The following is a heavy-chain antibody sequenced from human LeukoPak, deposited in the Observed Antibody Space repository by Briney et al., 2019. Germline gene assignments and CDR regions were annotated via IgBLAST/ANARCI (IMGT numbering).Heavy chain of an antibody. CDR3: AKAGSGWYTDY. CDR1: GFTFDDYA. V-gene: IGHV3-9*01. J-gene: IGHJ4*02. CDR2: ISWNSGSI. D-gene: IGHD6-19*01. Sequence: PGGSLRLSCAAAGFTFDDYAMHWVRRAPGKGLEWVSGISWNSGSIGYADSVKGRFTISRDNAKNSLYLQMNSLRAEDTALYYCAKAGSGWYTDYWGQGTLVTVSS.